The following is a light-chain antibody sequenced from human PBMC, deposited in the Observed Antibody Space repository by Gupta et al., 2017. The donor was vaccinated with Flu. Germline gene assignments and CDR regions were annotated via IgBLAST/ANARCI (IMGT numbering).Light chain of an antibody. J-gene: IGKJ1*01. CDR1: QRIYDY. V-gene: IGKV1-39*01. Sequence: PHSMSASVGDRVSITCLVSQRIYDYVDWYQQKPGEAPRLLIYAASTVKGGVPSSFSGSGSGPDLTRTITSLQPEDVATYYCLHANKSPQTFGQGTTV. CDR3: LHANKSPQT. CDR2: AAS.